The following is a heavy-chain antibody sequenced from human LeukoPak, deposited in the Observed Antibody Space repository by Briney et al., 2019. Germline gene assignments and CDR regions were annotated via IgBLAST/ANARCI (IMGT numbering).Heavy chain of an antibody. CDR2: ISKDGSDT. CDR1: GFTFSSYA. CDR3: ARDEPMGSY. Sequence: PGGSLRLSCAASGFTFSSYAMFWVRQAPGKGLEWVTIISKDGSDTFYADSVRGRFTISRDNSKNMLYLQLNSLRAEDTAVYYCARDEPMGSYWGQGTLVTVSS. V-gene: IGHV3-30-3*01. J-gene: IGHJ4*02. D-gene: IGHD3-10*01.